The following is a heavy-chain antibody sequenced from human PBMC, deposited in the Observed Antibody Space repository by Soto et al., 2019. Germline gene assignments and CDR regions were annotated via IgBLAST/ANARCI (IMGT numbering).Heavy chain of an antibody. Sequence: SETLSLTCTVSGGSISSGDYYWSWIRQPPGKDLEWIGYIYYSGSTYYNPSLKSRVTISVDTSKNQFSLKLSSVTAADTAVYYCARDREGDVAAATGRVYYGMDVWGQGTTVTVSS. CDR3: ARDREGDVAAATGRVYYGMDV. J-gene: IGHJ6*02. V-gene: IGHV4-30-4*01. D-gene: IGHD2-2*01. CDR1: GGSISSGDYY. CDR2: IYYSGST.